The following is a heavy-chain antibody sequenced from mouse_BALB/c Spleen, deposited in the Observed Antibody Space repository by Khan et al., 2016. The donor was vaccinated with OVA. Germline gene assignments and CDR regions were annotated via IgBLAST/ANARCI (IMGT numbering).Heavy chain of an antibody. CDR2: IYSSGSI. Sequence: VQLKESGPDLVKPSQSLSLTCTVTGYSITSGYSWHWLRQFPGNKLEWMGYIYSSGSINYNPSLKSRISITRDTSKNQFFLQLNSVTTEDTATYYCARDGNYMDYWGQGTSVTVSS. J-gene: IGHJ4*01. CDR1: GYSITSGYS. CDR3: ARDGNYMDY. D-gene: IGHD2-1*01. V-gene: IGHV3-1*02.